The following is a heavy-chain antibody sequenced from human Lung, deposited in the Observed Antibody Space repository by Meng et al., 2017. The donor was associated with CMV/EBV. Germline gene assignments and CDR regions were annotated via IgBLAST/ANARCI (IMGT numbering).Heavy chain of an antibody. CDR3: ARGRGYCSSTNCYLNFDY. Sequence: GGSXRLXCAASAFIFSDYAMTWIRQAPGKGLEWVSSISSTSIHIYYADSVKGRFTISRDNGKNLLYLQLNSLRAEDTAVYYCARGRGYCSSTNCYLNFDYWXQGTXVNGAS. CDR2: ISSTSIHI. CDR1: AFIFSDYA. V-gene: IGHV3-21*01. D-gene: IGHD2-2*01. J-gene: IGHJ4*02.